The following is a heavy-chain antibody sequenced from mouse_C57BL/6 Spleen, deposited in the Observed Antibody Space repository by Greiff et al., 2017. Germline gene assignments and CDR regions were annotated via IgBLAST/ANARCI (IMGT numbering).Heavy chain of an antibody. CDR3: ARGDTTVVAPDY. V-gene: IGHV5-6*01. CDR2: ISSGGSYT. J-gene: IGHJ2*01. Sequence: EVQLVESGGDLVKPGGSLKLSCAASGFTFSSYGMSWVRQTPDKRLEWVATISSGGSYTYYPDSVKGRFTISRDNAKNTLYLQMSSLKSEDTAMYYCARGDTTVVAPDYWGQGTTLTVSS. D-gene: IGHD1-1*01. CDR1: GFTFSSYG.